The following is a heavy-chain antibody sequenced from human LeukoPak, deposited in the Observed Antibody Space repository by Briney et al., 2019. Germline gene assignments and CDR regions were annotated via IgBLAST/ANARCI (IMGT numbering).Heavy chain of an antibody. D-gene: IGHD6-13*01. Sequence: ASVNVSCKASGYTFTSYGVSWVRQAPGQGLEWMGWIRTYTGDTNYAQTLQGRLTMTTDTSASTAFMEQRSLTSDDTAVYYCTRATIPAAGIDYWGQGTLVTVSS. CDR2: IRTYTGDT. CDR3: TRATIPAAGIDY. V-gene: IGHV1-18*01. J-gene: IGHJ4*02. CDR1: GYTFTSYG.